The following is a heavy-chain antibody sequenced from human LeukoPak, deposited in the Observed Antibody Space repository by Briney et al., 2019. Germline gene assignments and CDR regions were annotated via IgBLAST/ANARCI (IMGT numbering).Heavy chain of an antibody. V-gene: IGHV1-2*02. CDR2: IYPNSGGT. CDR1: GYTFTGYY. D-gene: IGHD6-6*01. J-gene: IGHJ5*02. CDR3: GRTAFPSSPSLDP. Sequence: ASVKVSCKASGYTFTGYYMHWVRQAPGQGLEWMGWIYPNSGGTNYAQNFQGRVTMTRDTSISTAYMELSRLRSDDTAIYYCGRTAFPSSPSLDPWGQGTLVIVSS.